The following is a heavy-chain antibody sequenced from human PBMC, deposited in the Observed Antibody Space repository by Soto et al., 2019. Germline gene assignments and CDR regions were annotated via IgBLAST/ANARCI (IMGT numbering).Heavy chain of an antibody. CDR1: CYTNTSYG. V-gene: IGHV1-18*01. J-gene: IGHJ6*02. D-gene: IGHD5-18*01. CDR3: ARDPGRSGYLYYYYYGMDV. Sequence: ASVKVSCKASCYTNTSYGISWVRQAPGQGLEWMGWISAYNGNTNYAQKLQGRVTMTTDTSTSTAYMELRSLRSDDTAVYYCARDPGRSGYLYYYYYGMDVWGQGTTVTVSS. CDR2: ISAYNGNT.